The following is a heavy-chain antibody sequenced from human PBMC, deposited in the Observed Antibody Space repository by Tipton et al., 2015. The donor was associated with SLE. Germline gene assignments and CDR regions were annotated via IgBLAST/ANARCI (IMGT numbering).Heavy chain of an antibody. Sequence: TLSLTCTVSGGSISSGSYYWSWIRQPAGKGLEWIGRIYTSGSPNYNPSLKSRVTISVDTSKNQFSLKLSSVTAADTAVYYCARDSAGGGDIWGQGTMVTVSS. CDR2: IYTSGSP. CDR3: ARDSAGGGDI. J-gene: IGHJ3*02. D-gene: IGHD3-10*01. V-gene: IGHV4-61*02. CDR1: GGSISSGSYY.